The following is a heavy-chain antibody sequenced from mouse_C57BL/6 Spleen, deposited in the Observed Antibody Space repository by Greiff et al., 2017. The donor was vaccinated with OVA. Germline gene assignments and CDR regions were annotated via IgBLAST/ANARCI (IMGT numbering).Heavy chain of an antibody. Sequence: QVQLQQSGAELVMPGASVKLSCKASGYTFTSYWMHWVKQRPGQGLEWIGEIDPSDSYTNYNQKFKGKSTLTVDTSSSTAYMQLSSLTSEDSAVYYCARKGVLDGYYYAMDYWGQGTSVTVSS. CDR3: ARKGVLDGYYYAMDY. J-gene: IGHJ4*01. CDR1: GYTFTSYW. D-gene: IGHD2-3*01. CDR2: IDPSDSYT. V-gene: IGHV1-69*01.